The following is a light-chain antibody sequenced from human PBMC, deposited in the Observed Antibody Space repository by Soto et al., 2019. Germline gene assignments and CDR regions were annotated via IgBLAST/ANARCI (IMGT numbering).Light chain of an antibody. J-gene: IGKJ5*01. Sequence: DIVMTQSPLSLTVTAAEPATLAFRASQSLRSNLAWYQQRPGQAPRLLIYGASSRATGIPDRFSGSGSGTDFSLTISRLEPEDFAVYYCQQYGSSPFITFGRGTRVEIK. CDR3: QQYGSSPFIT. V-gene: IGKV3-20*01. CDR2: GAS. CDR1: QSLRSN.